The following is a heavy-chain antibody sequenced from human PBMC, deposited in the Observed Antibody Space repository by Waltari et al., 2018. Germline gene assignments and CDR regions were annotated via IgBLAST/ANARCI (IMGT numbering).Heavy chain of an antibody. D-gene: IGHD3-10*01. V-gene: IGHV4-34*01. Sequence: QVQLQQWGAGLLKPSETLSLTCAVYGGSFSGYYWSWIRQPPGKGLEGMGEINHSGCTKYIPSLKSRVTISVDTSKNQFSLKLSSVTAADTAVYYCARGLQEGVIIFDYWGQGTLVTVSS. CDR2: INHSGCT. J-gene: IGHJ4*02. CDR1: GGSFSGYY. CDR3: ARGLQEGVIIFDY.